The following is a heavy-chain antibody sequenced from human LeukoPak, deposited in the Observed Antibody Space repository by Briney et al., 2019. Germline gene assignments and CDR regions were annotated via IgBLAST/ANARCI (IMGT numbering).Heavy chain of an antibody. D-gene: IGHD3-22*01. CDR2: ISYDASNK. V-gene: IGHV3-30*04. CDR1: GFTFSSYA. Sequence: GGSLRLSCAASGFTFSSYAMHWVRQAPGKGLEWVALISYDASNKYYADSVKGRFTISRDNSENTLYLQMNSLRAEDTAVYYCVRATNYYYDSSGYAPDFDYWGQGTLVTVSS. J-gene: IGHJ4*02. CDR3: VRATNYYYDSSGYAPDFDY.